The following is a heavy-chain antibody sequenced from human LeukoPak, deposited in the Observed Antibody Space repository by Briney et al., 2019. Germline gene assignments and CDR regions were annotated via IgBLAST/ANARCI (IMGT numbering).Heavy chain of an antibody. V-gene: IGHV4-34*01. J-gene: IGHJ4*02. CDR2: INHSGST. CDR3: ARDRRPSYGSGSYYLSPYFDY. Sequence: SETLSLTCAVYGGSFSGYYWSWIRQPPGKGLEWIGEINHSGSTNYNPSLKSRVTISVDTSKNQFSLQLNSVTPEDTAVYYCARDRRPSYGSGSYYLSPYFDYWGQGTLVTVSS. D-gene: IGHD3-10*01. CDR1: GGSFSGYY.